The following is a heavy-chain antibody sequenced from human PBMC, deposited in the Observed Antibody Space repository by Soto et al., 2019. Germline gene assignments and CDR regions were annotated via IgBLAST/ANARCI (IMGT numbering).Heavy chain of an antibody. CDR3: ARGPLYYDFWSGYITPFYYYYGMDV. CDR1: GFTFSSYG. D-gene: IGHD3-3*01. J-gene: IGHJ6*02. V-gene: IGHV3-33*01. Sequence: PGGSLRLSCAASGFTFSSYGMHWVRQAPGKGLEWVAVIWYDGSNKYYADSVKGRFTISRDNSKNTLYLQMNSLRAEDTAVYYCARGPLYYDFWSGYITPFYYYYGMDVWGQGTTVTVSS. CDR2: IWYDGSNK.